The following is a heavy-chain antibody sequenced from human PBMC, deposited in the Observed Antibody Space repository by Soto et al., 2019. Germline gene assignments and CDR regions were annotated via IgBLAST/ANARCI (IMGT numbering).Heavy chain of an antibody. D-gene: IGHD6-19*01. CDR3: ASLKDIAVAGTVYYYYYYGMDV. CDR1: GFTFSSYS. V-gene: IGHV3-21*01. CDR2: ISSSSSYI. J-gene: IGHJ6*02. Sequence: LRLSFAASGFTFSSYSMNWIRQAPGKGLEWVSSISSSSSYIYYADSVKGRFTISRDNAKNSLYLQMNSLRAEDTAVYYCASLKDIAVAGTVYYYYYYGMDVWGQGTTVTVS.